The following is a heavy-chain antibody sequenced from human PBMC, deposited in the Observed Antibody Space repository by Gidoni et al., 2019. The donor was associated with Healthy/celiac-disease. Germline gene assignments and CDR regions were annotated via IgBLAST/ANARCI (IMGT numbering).Heavy chain of an antibody. V-gene: IGHV4-4*02. CDR3: AIWSGSYYLNWFDP. D-gene: IGHD1-26*01. CDR1: GGSISSSNW. J-gene: IGHJ5*02. CDR2: SYHSGST. Sequence: QVQLQESGPGLVKPSGTLSLTCAVSGGSISSSNWWRWVRQPPGKGLEWIGESYHSGSTNYNPSLKSRVTISVDKSKNQFSLKLSSVTAADTAVYYCAIWSGSYYLNWFDPWGQGTLVTVSS.